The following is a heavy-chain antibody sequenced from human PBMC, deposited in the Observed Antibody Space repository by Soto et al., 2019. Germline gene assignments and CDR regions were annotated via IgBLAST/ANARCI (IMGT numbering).Heavy chain of an antibody. CDR2: ISWNSGSI. CDR1: GFTFDDYA. CDR3: AKDSSSGYDRVLDYTFDY. D-gene: IGHD5-12*01. V-gene: IGHV3-9*01. J-gene: IGHJ4*02. Sequence: GGSLRLSCAASGFTFDDYAMHWVRQAPGKGLEWVSGISWNSGSIGYADSVKGRFTISRDNAKNSLYLQMNSLRAEDTALYYCAKDSSSGYDRVLDYTFDYWGQGT.